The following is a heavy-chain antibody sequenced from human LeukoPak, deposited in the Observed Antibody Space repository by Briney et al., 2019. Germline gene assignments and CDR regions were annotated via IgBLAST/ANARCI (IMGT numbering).Heavy chain of an antibody. J-gene: IGHJ4*02. CDR1: GYTFTGKF. D-gene: IGHD3/OR15-3a*01. Sequence: GASVKVSCKASGYTFTGKFIHWARQAPGQGLEWMGWIDPNSGGTDYAQKFRGRVTMTRDTSTSTAYMDLSSLISDDTAVYYCARDREGLAYFDHWGQGTLVTVSS. V-gene: IGHV1-2*02. CDR3: ARDREGLAYFDH. CDR2: IDPNSGGT.